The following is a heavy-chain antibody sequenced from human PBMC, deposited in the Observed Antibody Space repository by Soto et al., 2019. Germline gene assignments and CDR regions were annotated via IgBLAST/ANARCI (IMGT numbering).Heavy chain of an antibody. CDR3: TTNYYDSSGPWDY. CDR1: GFTFSNAW. Sequence: GGSLRLSCAASGFTFSNAWMSWVRQAPGKGLEWVGRIKSKTDGGTTGYAAPVKGRFTISRDDSKNTLYLQMNSLKTEDTAVYYCTTNYYDSSGPWDYWGQGTLVTVSS. CDR2: IKSKTDGGTT. D-gene: IGHD3-22*01. V-gene: IGHV3-15*01. J-gene: IGHJ4*02.